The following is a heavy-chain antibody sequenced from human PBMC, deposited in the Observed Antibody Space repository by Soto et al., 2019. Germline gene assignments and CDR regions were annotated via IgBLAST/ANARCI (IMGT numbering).Heavy chain of an antibody. J-gene: IGHJ3*02. V-gene: IGHV3-9*01. D-gene: IGHD1-26*01. CDR2: INWNSGNI. CDR3: AKDRYSGTYADAFDI. CDR1: GFTFDDYA. Sequence: PRLSCAASGFTFDDYAMHWVRQAPGKGLEWVSGINWNSGNIGYADSVKGRFTISRDNAKNSLYLQMTSLRGEDTALYYCAKDRYSGTYADAFDIWGQGTMVTVSS.